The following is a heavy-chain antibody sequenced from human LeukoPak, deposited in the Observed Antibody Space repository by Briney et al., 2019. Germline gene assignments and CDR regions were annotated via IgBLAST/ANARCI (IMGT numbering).Heavy chain of an antibody. CDR1: GFNLNSYM. CDR2: ISSTGSYI. CDR3: TRAAQSGPTGWFDP. V-gene: IGHV3-21*01. J-gene: IGHJ5*02. Sequence: GGSLRLSCAASGFNLNSYMLNWVRQAPGKGLEWVSSISSTGSYIYYADSVKGRFTISRDNPGNVMYLQMDSLRAEDTAVYYCTRAAQSGPTGWFDPWGQGTLVTVSS. D-gene: IGHD1-1*01.